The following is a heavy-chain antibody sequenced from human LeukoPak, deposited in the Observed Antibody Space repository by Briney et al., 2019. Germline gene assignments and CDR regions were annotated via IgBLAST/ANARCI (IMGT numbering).Heavy chain of an antibody. D-gene: IGHD1-26*01. V-gene: IGHV4-61*02. CDR2: IYTSGST. CDR1: GGSISSGSYY. Sequence: SETLSLTCTVSGGSISSGSYYWSWIRQPAGKGLEWIGRIYTSGSTNYNPSLKSRVTISVDTSKNQFSLKLSSVTAADTAVYYCARRWSLDYWGQGTLVTVSS. J-gene: IGHJ4*02. CDR3: ARRWSLDY.